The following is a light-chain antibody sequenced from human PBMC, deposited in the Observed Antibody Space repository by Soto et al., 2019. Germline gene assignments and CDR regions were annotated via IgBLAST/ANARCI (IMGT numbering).Light chain of an antibody. CDR3: SSYTSISTYV. CDR2: EVT. J-gene: IGLJ1*01. V-gene: IGLV2-14*01. Sequence: QSVLTQPASVSGSPGQSITISCTGTSSDVGGYNYVSWYQQHPGKAPKLMIYEVTDRPSGVSDRFSGSKSDNTASLNISGLQAEDEADYYCSSYTSISTYVFGTGTKVTVL. CDR1: SSDVGGYNY.